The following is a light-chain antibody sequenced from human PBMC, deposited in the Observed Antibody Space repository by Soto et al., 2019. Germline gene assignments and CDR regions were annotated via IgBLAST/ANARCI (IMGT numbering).Light chain of an antibody. CDR1: ESVSSH. CDR2: EAS. Sequence: EIVLTQSPATLSLSPGERATLSCRASESVSSHLAWYQQKPGQAPRLLIYEASNRATGIPARFSGSGSGTDFSLTISSLQPDDFALYYCQQRINWPPFTFGPGTKVEIK. CDR3: QQRINWPPFT. J-gene: IGKJ3*01. V-gene: IGKV3-11*01.